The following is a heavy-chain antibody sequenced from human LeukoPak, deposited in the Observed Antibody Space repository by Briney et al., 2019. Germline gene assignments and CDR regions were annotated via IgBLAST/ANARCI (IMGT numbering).Heavy chain of an antibody. CDR1: GGSISSSSYY. D-gene: IGHD6-19*01. J-gene: IGHJ5*02. V-gene: IGHV4-39*07. CDR3: ARDPIAVAVWFDP. Sequence: SETLSLTCTVSGGSISSSSYYWGWIRQPPGKGLEWIGSIYYSGSTYYNPSLKSRVTISVDTSKNQFSLKLSSVTAADTAVYYCARDPIAVAVWFDPWGQGTLVTVSS. CDR2: IYYSGST.